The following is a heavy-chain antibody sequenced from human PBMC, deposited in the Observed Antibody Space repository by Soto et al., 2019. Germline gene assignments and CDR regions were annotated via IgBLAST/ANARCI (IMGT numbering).Heavy chain of an antibody. CDR3: AKDHWGSY. CDR2: ISTSGGNT. D-gene: IGHD3-16*01. CDR1: GFNFDGYA. Sequence: GGSLSLSCAASGFNFDGYAMSWVRQAPGKGLEWVSAISTSGGNTFYAVSVKGRFTITRDNSKNTLYLQMNSLRTEDTAVYYCAKDHWGSYSGQGTLVTVSS. J-gene: IGHJ4*02. V-gene: IGHV3-23*01.